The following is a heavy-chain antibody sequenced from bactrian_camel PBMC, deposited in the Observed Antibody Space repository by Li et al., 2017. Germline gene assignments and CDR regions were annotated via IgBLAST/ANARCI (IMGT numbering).Heavy chain of an antibody. CDR3: AAHSRILGTKCGY. D-gene: IGHD1*01. CDR2: INSGGGST. Sequence: VQLVESGGGSVQAGGSLRLSCAASGFTFSSYAMIWVRQAPGKGLEWVSAINSGGGSTYYADSVKGRFTISQDYVKNMLYLQMNTLKPEDTAVYYCAAHSRILGTKCGYWGQGTQVTVS. V-gene: IGHV3S31*01. J-gene: IGHJ4*01. CDR1: GFTFSSYA.